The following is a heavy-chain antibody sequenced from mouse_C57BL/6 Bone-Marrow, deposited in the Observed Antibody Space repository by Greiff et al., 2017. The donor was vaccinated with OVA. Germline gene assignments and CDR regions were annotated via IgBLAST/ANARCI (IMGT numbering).Heavy chain of an antibody. CDR1: GFNINDDY. Sequence: EVKLQQSGAELVRPGASVKLSCTASGFNINDDYMHWVKQRPEQGLEWIGWIDPENGDTEYASKFQGKATLTADTSSHTAYLQLSSLTSEDTADDDCTTSYGSSYRYFDVWGTGTTVTVSS. J-gene: IGHJ1*03. CDR3: TTSYGSSYRYFDV. D-gene: IGHD1-1*01. CDR2: IDPENGDT. V-gene: IGHV14-4*01.